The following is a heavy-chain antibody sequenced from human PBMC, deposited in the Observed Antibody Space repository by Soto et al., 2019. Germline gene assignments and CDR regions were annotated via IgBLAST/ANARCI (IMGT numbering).Heavy chain of an antibody. D-gene: IGHD2-2*01. CDR1: GYTYTSYG. J-gene: IGHJ6*02. CDR3: ARVDIVGGPAATPLYYYGMDV. CDR2: ISAYNGNT. V-gene: IGHV1-18*01. Sequence: ASVKVSCKASGYTYTSYGISWVRQAPGQGLEWMGWISAYNGNTNYAQKLQGRVTMTTDTSTSTAYMELRSLRSDETAVYYCARVDIVGGPAATPLYYYGMDVWGHGTPVTVSS.